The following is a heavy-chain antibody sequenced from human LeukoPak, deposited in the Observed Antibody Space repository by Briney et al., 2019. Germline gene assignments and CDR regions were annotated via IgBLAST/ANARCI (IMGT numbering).Heavy chain of an antibody. CDR2: FSGHGGST. CDR1: GATFDDYG. CDR3: AKDIELAVAGKENHYYYGMDV. Sequence: GSLRLSCAASGATFDDYGMHWVRPPPGKDLEWVSLFSGHGGSTYYADSVKGRFTISRDNSKNSLYLQMNSLRTEDTALYYCAKDIELAVAGKENHYYYGMDVWGQGTTVTVSS. J-gene: IGHJ6*02. D-gene: IGHD6-19*01. V-gene: IGHV3-43*02.